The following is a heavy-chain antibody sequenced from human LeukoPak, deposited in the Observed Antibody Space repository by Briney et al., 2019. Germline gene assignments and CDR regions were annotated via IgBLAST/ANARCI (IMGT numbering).Heavy chain of an antibody. Sequence: GGSLRLSCAASGFSFSSYSMNWVRQTPGRGLERVSYISGSTSTIYYADSVKGRFTISRDNAKNSLYLQMNSLRADDTAVYHCARTIPADYWGQGTLVTVSS. CDR3: ARTIPADY. CDR1: GFSFSSYS. D-gene: IGHD3-9*01. J-gene: IGHJ4*02. V-gene: IGHV3-48*01. CDR2: ISGSTSTI.